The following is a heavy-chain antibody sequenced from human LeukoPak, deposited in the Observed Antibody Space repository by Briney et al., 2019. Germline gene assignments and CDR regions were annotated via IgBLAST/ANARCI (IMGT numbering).Heavy chain of an antibody. V-gene: IGHV4-59*01. CDR3: AREAGFGENDY. J-gene: IGHJ4*02. CDR2: IYYSGST. Sequence: SETLSLTCTVSGGSISSYYWSWIRQPPGRGLEWIGYIYYSGSTNYNPSLKSRVTISVDTSKNQFSLKLSSVTAADTAVYYCAREAGFGENDYRGQGTLVTVSS. D-gene: IGHD3-10*01. CDR1: GGSISSYY.